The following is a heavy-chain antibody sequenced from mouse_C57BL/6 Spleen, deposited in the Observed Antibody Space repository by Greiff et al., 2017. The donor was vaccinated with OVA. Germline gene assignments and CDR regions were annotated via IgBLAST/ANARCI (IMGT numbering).Heavy chain of an antibody. CDR1: GYSFTGYY. J-gene: IGHJ2*01. CDR2: INPSTGGT. V-gene: IGHV1-42*01. Sequence: EVQLQQSGPELVKPGASVKISCKASGYSFTGYYMNWVKQSPEKSLEWIGEINPSTGGTTYNQKFKAKATLTVDKSSSTAYMQLKSLTSEDSAVYYCARGRLGRGGYYFDCWGQGTTLTVAS. D-gene: IGHD4-1*01. CDR3: ARGRLGRGGYYFDC.